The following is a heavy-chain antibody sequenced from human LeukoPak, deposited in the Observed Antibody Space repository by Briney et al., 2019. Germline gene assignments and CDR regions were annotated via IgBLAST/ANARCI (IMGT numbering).Heavy chain of an antibody. D-gene: IGHD2-2*01. J-gene: IGHJ5*02. CDR1: GYTFTSYG. CDR3: ARVGYCSSTSCYFRRGFDP. Sequence: GASVKVSCKASGYTFTSYGISWVQQAPGQGLEWMGWISAYNGNTNYAQKLQGRVTMTTDTSTSSAYMELRSLRSDDTAVYYCARVGYCSSTSCYFRRGFDPWGQGTLVTVSS. CDR2: ISAYNGNT. V-gene: IGHV1-18*01.